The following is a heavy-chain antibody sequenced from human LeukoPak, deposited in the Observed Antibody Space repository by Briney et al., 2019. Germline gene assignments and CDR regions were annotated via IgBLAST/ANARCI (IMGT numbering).Heavy chain of an antibody. J-gene: IGHJ3*02. V-gene: IGHV1-46*01. CDR1: GYTFTSYY. CDR2: INPSGGST. Sequence: ASVKVSCKASGYTFTSYYMHWVRQAPGQGLEWMGIINPSGGSTSYAQKFQSRVTMTRDTSTSTVYMELSSLRSEDTAVYYCAREHRYYDFWSGYLAFDIWGQGTMVTVSS. CDR3: AREHRYYDFWSGYLAFDI. D-gene: IGHD3-3*01.